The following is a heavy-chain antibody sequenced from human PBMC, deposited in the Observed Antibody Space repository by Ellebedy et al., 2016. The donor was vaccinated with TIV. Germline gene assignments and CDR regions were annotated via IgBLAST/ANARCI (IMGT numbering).Heavy chain of an antibody. CDR1: GFTFSSYD. CDR3: ARVRFGDTAVDY. CDR2: IGTAGDT. D-gene: IGHD2-21*01. J-gene: IGHJ4*03. Sequence: GGSLRLSCAASGFTFSSYDMHWVRQGTGKGLEWVSAIGTAGDTYYPGSVKGRFTISRENAKNSLYPQITSRRAEDTAVYYCARVRFGDTAVDYWGQGTLVTVSS. V-gene: IGHV3-13*01.